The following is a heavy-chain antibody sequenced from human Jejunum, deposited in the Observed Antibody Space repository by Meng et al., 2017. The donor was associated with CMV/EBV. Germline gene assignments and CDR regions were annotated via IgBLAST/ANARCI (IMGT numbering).Heavy chain of an antibody. CDR3: AKDGGSYLDYYFDY. Sequence: ASEYTFTDYYMQWVRQAPGQGLEWMGWINPNTGDTNYAQKLQGRVTMTRDMSINTVYMELTRLRSDDTAVYYCAKDGGSYLDYYFDYWGQGTLVTVSS. D-gene: IGHD1-26*01. CDR2: INPNTGDT. CDR1: EYTFTDYY. V-gene: IGHV1-2*02. J-gene: IGHJ4*02.